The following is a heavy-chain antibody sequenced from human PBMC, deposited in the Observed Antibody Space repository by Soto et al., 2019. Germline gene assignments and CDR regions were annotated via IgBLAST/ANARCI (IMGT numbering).Heavy chain of an antibody. CDR1: GYTFTGYY. J-gene: IGHJ6*02. V-gene: IGHV1-2*02. Sequence: VKVSCKASGYTFTGYYMHWVRQAPGQGLEWMGWINPNSGGTNYAQKFQGRVTMTRDTSISTAYMELSRLRSDDTAVYYCARGRTYYDILTGYSHYYYYYGMDVWGQGTTVTVSS. CDR3: ARGRTYYDILTGYSHYYYYYGMDV. D-gene: IGHD3-9*01. CDR2: INPNSGGT.